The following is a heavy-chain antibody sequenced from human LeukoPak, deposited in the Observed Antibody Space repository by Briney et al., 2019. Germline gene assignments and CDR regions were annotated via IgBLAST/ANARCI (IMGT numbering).Heavy chain of an antibody. CDR2: ISGSGDTT. J-gene: IGHJ4*02. CDR1: GFTFSNYA. V-gene: IGHV3-23*01. Sequence: GGSLRLSCAASGFTFSNYAMSWVRQAPGKGLEWVSAISGSGDTTYYADSVKGRFTISRDNAKNSLYLQMDSLRADDTAVYYCASGNSYDYWGRGTLVTVSS. D-gene: IGHD1-26*01. CDR3: ASGNSYDY.